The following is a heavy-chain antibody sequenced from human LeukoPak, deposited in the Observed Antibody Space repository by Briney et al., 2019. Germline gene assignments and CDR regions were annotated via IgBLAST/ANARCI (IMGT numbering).Heavy chain of an antibody. CDR3: ARSGGYGLFDY. Sequence: SETLSLTCTVSGGSISVSSYYWGWIRQPPGKGLEWIGSIYYSGSTYYSPSLKSRVTISVDTSQNQFSLKLSSVTAADTAVYYCARSGGYGLFDYWGQGTLVTVSS. V-gene: IGHV4-39*01. CDR2: IYYSGST. CDR1: GGSISVSSYY. J-gene: IGHJ4*02. D-gene: IGHD6-25*01.